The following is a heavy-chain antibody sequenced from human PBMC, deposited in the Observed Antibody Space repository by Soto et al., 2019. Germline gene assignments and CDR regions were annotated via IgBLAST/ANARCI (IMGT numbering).Heavy chain of an antibody. D-gene: IGHD4-4*01. CDR1: GFIFTSFC. J-gene: IGHJ6*02. CDR2: INYHGSER. CDR3: AKAPGDYSSYGGPVRDYYGLDV. Sequence: GGSLRPSCPASGFIFTSFCMTWVRQAPGKGLEWVATINYHGSERYYVGSVKGRFTISRDNAKDSLYLQMNSLRDEDTAVYYCAKAPGDYSSYGGPVRDYYGLDVWGQGTTVTVSS. V-gene: IGHV3-7*05.